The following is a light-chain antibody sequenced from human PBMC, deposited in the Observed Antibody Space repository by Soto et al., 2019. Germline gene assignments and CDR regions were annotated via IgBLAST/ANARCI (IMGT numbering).Light chain of an antibody. CDR1: QSVSSD. CDR2: RTS. J-gene: IGKJ4*01. Sequence: EIVMTQSPATLPVSPGERATLSCRASQSVSSDLAWYQQKPRQPPRLLIYRTSIRATGIPARFSGSGSGTEFTLTISSMQSEDFAVYYCQQYYNWLTFGGGTKVDIK. V-gene: IGKV3-15*01. CDR3: QQYYNWLT.